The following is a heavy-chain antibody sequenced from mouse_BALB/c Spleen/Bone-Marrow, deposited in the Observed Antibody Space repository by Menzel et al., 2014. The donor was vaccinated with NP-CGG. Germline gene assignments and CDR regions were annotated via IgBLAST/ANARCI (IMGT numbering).Heavy chain of an antibody. V-gene: IGHV1-4*01. CDR3: ARERNWDSFAY. CDR1: GYTFTSYT. CDR2: INPSSGYT. J-gene: IGHJ3*01. Sequence: QVQLQQPGAELARPGASVKMSCKASGYTFTSYTMHWVKQRPGQGLEWIGYINPSSGYTNYNQKFKDKATLTADKSSSTAYMQLSSLTSEDSAVYYCARERNWDSFAYWNQGTLITISA. D-gene: IGHD4-1*01.